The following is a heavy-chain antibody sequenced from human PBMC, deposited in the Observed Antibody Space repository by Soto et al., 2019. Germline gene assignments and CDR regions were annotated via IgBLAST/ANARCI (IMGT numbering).Heavy chain of an antibody. CDR1: GYTFTSYG. CDR2: ISAYNGNT. J-gene: IGHJ5*02. Sequence: ASVKVSCKASGYTFTSYGISWVRQAPGQRLEWMGWISAYNGNTNYAQKHQGRVAMTTDTSTSTAYMELRSLRSDDTAVYYCARAWRAILGPTRDPWGQGTLVTVSS. D-gene: IGHD3-3*01. CDR3: ARAWRAILGPTRDP. V-gene: IGHV1-18*01.